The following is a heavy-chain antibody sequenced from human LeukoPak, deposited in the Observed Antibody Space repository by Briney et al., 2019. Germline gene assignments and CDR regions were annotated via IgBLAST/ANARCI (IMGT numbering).Heavy chain of an antibody. CDR3: ARGGTTGTAYPVNWFDP. CDR1: GYTFSTYG. Sequence: ASVKVSCKASGYTFSTYGISWVRQTPGQGLEWMGIINPSGGSTSYAQKFQGRVTMTRDMSTSTVYMELSSLRSEDTAVYYCARGGTTGTAYPVNWFDPWGQGTLVTVSS. D-gene: IGHD1-14*01. CDR2: INPSGGST. V-gene: IGHV1-46*01. J-gene: IGHJ5*02.